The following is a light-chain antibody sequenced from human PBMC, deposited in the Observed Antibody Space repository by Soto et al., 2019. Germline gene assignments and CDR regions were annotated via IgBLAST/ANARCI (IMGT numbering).Light chain of an antibody. V-gene: IGKV2-28*01. CDR1: QSLLHSNGYNY. CDR2: LGS. J-gene: IGKJ2*01. Sequence: DIVMTQSPLSLPVTPGEPASISCRSSQSLLHSNGYNYLDWYLQKPGQSPQLLIYLGSNRASGVPERFSGSGSGTDFTLKISRVEAEDVGVYYCMQALLPLYTFGQGTKLEIK. CDR3: MQALLPLYT.